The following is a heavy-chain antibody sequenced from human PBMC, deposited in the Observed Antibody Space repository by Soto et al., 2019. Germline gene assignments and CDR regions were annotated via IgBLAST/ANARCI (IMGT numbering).Heavy chain of an antibody. CDR1: GFPFSSYG. D-gene: IGHD6-13*01. V-gene: IGHV3-33*01. J-gene: IGHJ4*02. CDR3: ARGEGAAAGGPFHY. Sequence: GGSLRLSCAASGFPFSSYGMHWVRQAPGKGLEWVAVIWYDGSNPYYVDSVKGRFTISRDNSKNTLYLQMSSLRADDTAVYYCARGEGAAAGGPFHYWGQGTLGTVAS. CDR2: IWYDGSNP.